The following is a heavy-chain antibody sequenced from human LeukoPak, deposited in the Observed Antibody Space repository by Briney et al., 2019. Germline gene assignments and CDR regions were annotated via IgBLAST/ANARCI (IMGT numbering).Heavy chain of an antibody. D-gene: IGHD6-19*01. CDR2: ISDSGTST. J-gene: IGHJ5*02. CDR1: GFTFSSYA. V-gene: IGHV3-23*01. CDR3: ARSYISGWNAFDP. Sequence: GGSLRLSCAASGFTFSSYAMSWVRQAPGKGLEWVSSISDSGTSTYYADSVKGRFTISRDNSKNTLYLQMNSLRAGDTALYYCARSYISGWNAFDPWGQGTLVTVSS.